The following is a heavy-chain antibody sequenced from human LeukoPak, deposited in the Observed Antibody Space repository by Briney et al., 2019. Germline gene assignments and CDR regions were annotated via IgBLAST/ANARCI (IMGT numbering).Heavy chain of an antibody. CDR2: IYVDGRT. V-gene: IGHV3-66*01. CDR1: GFTFSNSW. J-gene: IGHJ4*02. CDR3: ARYIEGAAVDY. Sequence: GGSLRLSCAASGFTFSNSWMSWVRQAPGEGLEWISVIYVDGRTYYADSVKGRFTVSRDNYKNTLYLQMDRLRAEDTAVYFCARYIEGAAVDYWGQGTLVTVSS. D-gene: IGHD1-26*01.